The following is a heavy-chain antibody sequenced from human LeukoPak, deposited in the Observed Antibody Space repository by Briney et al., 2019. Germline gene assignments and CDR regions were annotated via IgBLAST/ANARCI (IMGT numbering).Heavy chain of an antibody. D-gene: IGHD5-18*01. CDR1: GFTFSSYG. Sequence: PGGSLRLSCAASGFTFSSYGMHWVRQAPGKGLEWVAVIWYDGSNKYYADSVKGRFTISRDNSKNTLYLQMNSLRAEDTAVYYCAKPDRKGYSYGYVDYWGQGTLVTVSS. CDR2: IWYDGSNK. V-gene: IGHV3-33*06. CDR3: AKPDRKGYSYGYVDY. J-gene: IGHJ4*02.